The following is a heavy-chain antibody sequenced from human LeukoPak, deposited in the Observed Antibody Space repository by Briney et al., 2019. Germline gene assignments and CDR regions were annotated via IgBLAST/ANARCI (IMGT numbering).Heavy chain of an antibody. CDR3: ARSTKSSIAARRGDY. V-gene: IGHV3-21*01. Sequence: AGSLRLSCAASGFTFSSYSMNWVRQAPGKGLEWVSSISSSSSYIYYADSVKGRFTISRDNAKNSLYLQMNSLRAEDTAVYYCARSTKSSIAARRGDYWGQGTLVTVSS. D-gene: IGHD6-6*01. CDR2: ISSSSSYI. J-gene: IGHJ4*02. CDR1: GFTFSSYS.